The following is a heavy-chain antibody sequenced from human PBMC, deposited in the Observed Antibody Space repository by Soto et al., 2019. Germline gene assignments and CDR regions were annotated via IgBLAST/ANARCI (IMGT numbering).Heavy chain of an antibody. V-gene: IGHV3-23*01. J-gene: IGHJ6*01. D-gene: IGHD2-8*02. CDR2: ISGSDGST. CDR3: VKDWTGDTCPCMDV. Sequence: EVQLLESGGGLVQPGGSLRLSCAASGFTFNNYAMTCVRQAPGKGLEWVSTISGSDGSTYYADSVKGRLTISRDNSKNALYLQMSSRRAEDTALYYCVKDWTGDTCPCMDVWGQGTTVTVSS. CDR1: GFTFNNYA.